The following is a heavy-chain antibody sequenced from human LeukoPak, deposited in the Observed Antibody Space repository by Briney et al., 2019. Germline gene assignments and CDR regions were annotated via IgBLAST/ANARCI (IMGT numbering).Heavy chain of an antibody. CDR1: GFTFSDYY. J-gene: IGHJ6*03. Sequence: GGSLRLSCAASGFTFSDYYMSWIRQAPGKGLEWVSYISSSGSTIYYADSVKGRFTISRDNAKNSLYLQMNSMRAEDTAVYYCARDTDFWSGYYIRYYYYYMDVWGKGTTVTVSS. D-gene: IGHD3-3*01. CDR3: ARDTDFWSGYYIRYYYYYMDV. CDR2: ISSSGSTI. V-gene: IGHV3-11*04.